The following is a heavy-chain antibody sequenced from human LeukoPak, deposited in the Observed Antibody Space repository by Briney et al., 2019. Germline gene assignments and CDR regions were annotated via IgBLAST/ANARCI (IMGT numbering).Heavy chain of an antibody. CDR2: IYPGDSDT. D-gene: IGHD3-22*01. Sequence: GGSLRLSCKGSGYSFTSYWIGWVRQMPGKGLEWMGIIYPGDSDTRYSPSFQGQVTISADKSISTAYLQWSSLKASDTAMYYCARPLDYDSSGYYYGDAFDIWGQGTMVTVSS. CDR1: GYSFTSYW. V-gene: IGHV5-51*01. J-gene: IGHJ3*02. CDR3: ARPLDYDSSGYYYGDAFDI.